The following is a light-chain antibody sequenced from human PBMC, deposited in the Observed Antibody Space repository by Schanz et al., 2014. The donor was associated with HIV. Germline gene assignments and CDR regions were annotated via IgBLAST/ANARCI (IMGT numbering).Light chain of an antibody. CDR3: QQYGSSPWT. CDR2: GTS. CDR1: QRIDSSS. J-gene: IGKJ1*01. V-gene: IGKV3-20*01. Sequence: ESVLTQSPGTLSLSPGERATLSCRASQRIDSSSLAWYRQKPGQSPRLLIYGTSTRATGIPDRFSGSGSGTDFTLTISRLEPEDFAVYYCQQYGSSPWTFGQGTKVEIK.